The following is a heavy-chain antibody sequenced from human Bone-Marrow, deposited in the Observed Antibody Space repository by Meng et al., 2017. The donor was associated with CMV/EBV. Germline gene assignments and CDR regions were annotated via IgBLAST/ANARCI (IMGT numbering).Heavy chain of an antibody. V-gene: IGHV4-31*03. CDR3: ARVRNNWFDP. J-gene: IGHJ5*02. Sequence: LTCTVSGGSISRGGYYWSWIRQHPGKGLEWIGYIYYSGSTYYNPSLKSRVTISVDTSKNQFSLKLSSVTAADTAVYYCARVRNNWFDPWGQGTLVTVSS. CDR2: IYYSGST. CDR1: GGSISRGGYY.